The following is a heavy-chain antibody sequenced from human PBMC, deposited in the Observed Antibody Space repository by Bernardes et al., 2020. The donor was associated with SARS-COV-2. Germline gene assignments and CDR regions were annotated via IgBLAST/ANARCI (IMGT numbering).Heavy chain of an antibody. D-gene: IGHD3-22*01. V-gene: IGHV4-59*01. CDR3: ARAGMEYYYDSSFDY. CDR2: IPYTGSN. J-gene: IGHJ4*02. CDR1: GVSIGNSF. Sequence: PETLSLTCTVAGVSIGNSFGSCIRQPPGEGLEWIGYIPYTGSNAYNPSLKSRVTISRDTSKNHFSLKLNSVTAADTAVYYCARAGMEYYYDSSFDYWGKGTLVTVSS.